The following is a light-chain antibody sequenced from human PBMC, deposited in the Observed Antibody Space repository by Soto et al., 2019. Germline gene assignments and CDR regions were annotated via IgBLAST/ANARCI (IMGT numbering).Light chain of an antibody. Sequence: DIQMTQSPSSLSASVGDRVTITCRASQGITAYLAWYQQKPGKVPKLLIYDASTLQSGVPSRFSGSGSGTDFTLTITSLQPEDVAAYYCQKYDSAPLTFGGGTKVDIK. CDR3: QKYDSAPLT. J-gene: IGKJ4*01. V-gene: IGKV1-27*01. CDR2: DAS. CDR1: QGITAY.